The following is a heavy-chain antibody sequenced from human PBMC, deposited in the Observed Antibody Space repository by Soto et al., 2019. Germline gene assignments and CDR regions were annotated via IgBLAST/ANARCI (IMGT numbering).Heavy chain of an antibody. Sequence: QVQLQESGPRVVKPSGTLSLTCTVSGGSITNSNWWSLVRLPPAKGLEWIGDIYHAGSTKYNPSLERRVTMSVDTSNNQFGLTLTSVTAADTAVYFCASGPPIVGNTRPLESWGQGTLVTVSS. CDR1: GGSITNSNW. CDR2: IYHAGST. J-gene: IGHJ4*02. D-gene: IGHD1-26*01. V-gene: IGHV4-4*02. CDR3: ASGPPIVGNTRPLES.